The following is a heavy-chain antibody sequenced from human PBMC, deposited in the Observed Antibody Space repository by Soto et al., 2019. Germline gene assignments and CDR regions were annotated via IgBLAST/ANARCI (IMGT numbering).Heavy chain of an antibody. D-gene: IGHD6-19*01. CDR3: AKEAVSGWYYFDY. V-gene: IGHV3-23*01. Sequence: EVQLLESGGGLLQPGGSLRLSCAASGFTFSSYAMSWVSQAPGKGLEWVSTISGSGGSTYYADSLKGRFTISRDNSKNTLFLQMSSQRAEDTAVYYCAKEAVSGWYYFDYWGPGTLVTVSS. J-gene: IGHJ4*02. CDR1: GFTFSSYA. CDR2: ISGSGGST.